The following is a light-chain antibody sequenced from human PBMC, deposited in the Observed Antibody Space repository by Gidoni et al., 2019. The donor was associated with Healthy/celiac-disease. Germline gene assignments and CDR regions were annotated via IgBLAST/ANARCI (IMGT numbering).Light chain of an antibody. CDR1: QGSSSA. V-gene: IGKV1-13*02. CDR3: QQFNSCPIT. J-gene: IGKJ5*01. Sequence: IKLTQSPSSLSASVGDRVTITCRASQGSSSALAWYQQRPGKAPKLLIYDASSLESGVPSRFGGSGSGTDFALTINSLQPGDFATYYCQQFNSCPITFGQXTRLEIK. CDR2: DAS.